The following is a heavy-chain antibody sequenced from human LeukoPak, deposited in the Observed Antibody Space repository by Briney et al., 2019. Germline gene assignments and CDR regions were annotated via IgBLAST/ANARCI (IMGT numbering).Heavy chain of an antibody. CDR2: ISSGGGTI. Sequence: GGSLRLSCAASGFTFRSYEMSWVRQAPGKGLEWVSYISSGGGTIHYADSVKGRFTISRDNAKNSLFLQMNSLRAGDTAVYYCARENSGSYYPNAFDIWGQGTMVTVSS. CDR3: ARENSGSYYPNAFDI. J-gene: IGHJ3*02. D-gene: IGHD1-26*01. V-gene: IGHV3-48*03. CDR1: GFTFRSYE.